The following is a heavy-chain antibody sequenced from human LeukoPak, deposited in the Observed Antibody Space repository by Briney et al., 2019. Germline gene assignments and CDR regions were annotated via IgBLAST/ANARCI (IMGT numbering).Heavy chain of an antibody. J-gene: IGHJ4*02. CDR2: IYPGDSDT. CDR1: GYRFTSYW. Sequence: GESLQISCKGSGYRFTSYWIGWVRQMPGKGLEWMGIIYPGDSDTRYSPSFQGQVTISADKSISTAYLQWSSLKASDTAVYYCARRQDPKHFDYWGQGTLVTVSS. CDR3: ARRQDPKHFDY. V-gene: IGHV5-51*01.